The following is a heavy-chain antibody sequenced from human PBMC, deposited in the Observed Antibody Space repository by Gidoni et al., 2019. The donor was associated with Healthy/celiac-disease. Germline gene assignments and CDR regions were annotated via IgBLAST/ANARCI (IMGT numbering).Heavy chain of an antibody. CDR2: IKQDGSEK. CDR1: GFTFSSYW. CDR3: ARDRDYYDSSIDY. J-gene: IGHJ4*02. Sequence: EVQLVESGGGLVQPGGSLRLSCAASGFTFSSYWMSWVRQAPGKGLEWVANIKQDGSEKYYVDSVKGRFTISRDNGKNSLYLKMNSLRAEDTAVYYCARDRDYYDSSIDYWGQGTLVTVSS. V-gene: IGHV3-7*03. D-gene: IGHD3-22*01.